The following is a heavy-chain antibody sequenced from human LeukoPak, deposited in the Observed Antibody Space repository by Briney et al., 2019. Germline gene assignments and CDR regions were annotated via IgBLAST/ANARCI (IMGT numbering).Heavy chain of an antibody. D-gene: IGHD6-19*01. CDR2: IYHSGST. CDR3: ARGIAVAGTPYYGMDV. Sequence: SQTLSLTCAVSGGSISSGGYSWSWIRQPPGRGLEWVGYIYHSGSTYYNPSLKSRVTISVDRSKNQFSLKLSSVTAADTAVYYCARGIAVAGTPYYGMDVWGQGTTVTVSS. J-gene: IGHJ6*02. CDR1: GGSISSGGYS. V-gene: IGHV4-30-2*01.